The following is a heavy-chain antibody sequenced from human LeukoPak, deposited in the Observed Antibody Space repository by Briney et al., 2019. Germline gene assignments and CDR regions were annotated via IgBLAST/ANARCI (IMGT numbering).Heavy chain of an antibody. CDR2: VYYSGST. J-gene: IGHJ4*02. Sequence: TSETLSLTCTVSGGSISSQNYYWAWVRQPPGKGLEWIASVYYSGSTYYNSSLQTRVTLSVDTSKNHFSLRLTSVTAADTALYFCARDVKAPYYDAVAGRLHYFDNWGQGTLVTVSS. CDR1: GGSISSQNYY. V-gene: IGHV4-39*07. D-gene: IGHD3-3*01. CDR3: ARDVKAPYYDAVAGRLHYFDN.